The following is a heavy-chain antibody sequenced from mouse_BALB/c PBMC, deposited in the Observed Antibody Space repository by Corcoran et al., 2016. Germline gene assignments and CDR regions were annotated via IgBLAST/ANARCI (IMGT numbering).Heavy chain of an antibody. D-gene: IGHD2-4*01. Sequence: DVQFQESGPGLVKPSQSLSLTCSVTAYSITSGYYWNWIRQFPGNKLEWMGYISYDGSNNYNPSLKNRISITRDTSKNQFFLKLNSVTTEDTATYYCARRDMITTRGPFAYWGQGTLVTVSA. CDR1: AYSITSGYY. CDR2: ISYDGSN. V-gene: IGHV3-6*02. CDR3: ARRDMITTRGPFAY. J-gene: IGHJ3*01.